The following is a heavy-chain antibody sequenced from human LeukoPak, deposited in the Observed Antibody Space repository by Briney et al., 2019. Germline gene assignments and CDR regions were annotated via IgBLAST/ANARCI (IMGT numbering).Heavy chain of an antibody. CDR1: GGSIRSSSHC. CDR2: IFCGGTT. J-gene: IGHJ4*02. V-gene: IGHV4-39*01. D-gene: IGHD6-19*01. Sequence: SETLSLTCTVSGGSIRSSSHCWAWIRQPPGKGLEWIGSIFCGGTTYFHPSLKSRLTLDVDTSKNQFSLRLDSVTAADTAIYYCARDYSSGWFFDSWGQGALVTVSS. CDR3: ARDYSSGWFFDS.